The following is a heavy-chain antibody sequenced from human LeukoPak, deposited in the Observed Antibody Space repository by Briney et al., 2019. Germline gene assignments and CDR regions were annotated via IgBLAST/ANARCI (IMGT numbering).Heavy chain of an antibody. V-gene: IGHV3-30*18. D-gene: IGHD1-26*01. CDR3: AKDRYSGSYMNYYYDMDV. Sequence: GGSLRLSCAASGFTFSSYGMHWVRQAPGKGLEWVAVISYDESNKYYADSVKGRFTISRDNSKNTLYLQMNSLRAEDTAVYFCAKDRYSGSYMNYYYDMDVWGQGTTVTVS. J-gene: IGHJ6*02. CDR2: ISYDESNK. CDR1: GFTFSSYG.